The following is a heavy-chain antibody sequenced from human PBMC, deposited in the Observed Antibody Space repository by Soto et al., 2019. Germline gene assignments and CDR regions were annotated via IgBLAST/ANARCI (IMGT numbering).Heavy chain of an antibody. J-gene: IGHJ6*02. CDR3: ARDDIPGRAVAIYGLDV. CDR2: IWYDGGNK. CDR1: GFTFINYG. Sequence: PGGSLRLSCAASGFTFINYGMHWVRQAPGKGLEWVAVIWYDGGNKYYADSVKGRFTISRDNSKNTLYLQMNSLRAEDTAVYYCARDDIPGRAVAIYGLDVWGQGTTVTVSS. D-gene: IGHD6-19*01. V-gene: IGHV3-33*01.